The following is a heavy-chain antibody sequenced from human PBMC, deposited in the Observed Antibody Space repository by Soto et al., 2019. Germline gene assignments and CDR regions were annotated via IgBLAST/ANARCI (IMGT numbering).Heavy chain of an antibody. CDR1: GGSVSSGSYY. Sequence: SETLSLTCTVSGGSVSSGSYYWSWIRQPPGKGLEWIGYIYYSGSTNYNPSLKSRVTISVDTSKNQFSLKLSSVTAADTAVYYCARVADSSSWYGRYYFDYWGQGTLVTVSS. D-gene: IGHD6-13*01. J-gene: IGHJ4*02. CDR3: ARVADSSSWYGRYYFDY. CDR2: IYYSGST. V-gene: IGHV4-61*01.